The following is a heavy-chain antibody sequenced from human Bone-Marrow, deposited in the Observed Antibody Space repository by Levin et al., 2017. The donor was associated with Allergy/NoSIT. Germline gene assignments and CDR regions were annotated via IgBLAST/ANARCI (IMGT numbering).Heavy chain of an antibody. V-gene: IGHV4-61*08. Sequence: SETLSLTSNVSGDSVSSSDYYWSWIRQSPGTGPEWIGYIYYTGTSNYSPSLKSRVSISLDTSKNQSSLQLTSVTAADTTVYYCARGAQWMVRFNYWGQGTLVTVSS. J-gene: IGHJ4*02. CDR1: GDSVSSSDYY. CDR3: ARGAQWMVRFNY. D-gene: IGHD6-19*01. CDR2: IYYTGTS.